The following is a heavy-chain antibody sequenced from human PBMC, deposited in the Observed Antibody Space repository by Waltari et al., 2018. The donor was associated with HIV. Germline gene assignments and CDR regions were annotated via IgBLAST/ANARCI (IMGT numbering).Heavy chain of an antibody. J-gene: IGHJ3*02. Sequence: QVQLQQWGAVPLKPSETPSLTCSPYGGPFSGYYCTWSPQPPGKGLEWIGEINHSGSTNYNPSLKSRVTISVDTSKNQFSLKLSSVTAADTAVYYCARGWQQLPPGAFDIWGQGTLVTVSS. CDR1: GGPFSGYY. CDR2: INHSGST. CDR3: ARGWQQLPPGAFDI. D-gene: IGHD6-13*01. V-gene: IGHV4-34*01.